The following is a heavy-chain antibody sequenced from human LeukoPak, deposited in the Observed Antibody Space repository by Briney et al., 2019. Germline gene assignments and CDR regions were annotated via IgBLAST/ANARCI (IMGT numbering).Heavy chain of an antibody. CDR2: IYHSGST. CDR1: GGSISSGGYS. Sequence: PSQTLSLTCAVSGGSISSGGYSWSWIRQPPGKGLEWIGYIYHSGSTNYNPSLKSRVAISVDTSKNQFSLKLSSVTAADTAVYYCAIVGATDAFDIWGQGTMVTVSS. V-gene: IGHV4-30-2*01. D-gene: IGHD1-26*01. J-gene: IGHJ3*02. CDR3: AIVGATDAFDI.